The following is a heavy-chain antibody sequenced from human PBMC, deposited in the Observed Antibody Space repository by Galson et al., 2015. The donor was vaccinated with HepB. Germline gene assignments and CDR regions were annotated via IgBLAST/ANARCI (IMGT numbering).Heavy chain of an antibody. CDR3: ARDPYGSGSYLPYFLGVVVAPPDY. Sequence: SLRLSCAASGFTFSSYSMNWVRQAPGKGLEWVSYISSSSSTIYYADSVKGRFTISRDNAKNSLYLQMNSLRDEDKAVYYCARDPYGSGSYLPYFLGVVVAPPDYWGQGTLVTVSS. V-gene: IGHV3-48*02. CDR1: GFTFSSYS. J-gene: IGHJ4*02. D-gene: IGHD3-10*01. CDR2: ISSSSSTI.